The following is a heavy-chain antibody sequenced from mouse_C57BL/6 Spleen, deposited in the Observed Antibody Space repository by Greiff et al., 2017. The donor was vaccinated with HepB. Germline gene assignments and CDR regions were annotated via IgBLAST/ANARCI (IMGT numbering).Heavy chain of an antibody. CDR2: IYPGNSDT. D-gene: IGHD1-1*01. Sequence: EVQLQQSGTVLARPGASVKMSCKTSGYTFTSYWMHWVKQRPGQGLEWIGAIYPGNSDTSYNQKFKGKAKLTAGTSASTAYMELSSLTNEDAAVYYGTRSVIYYDGRYFEVGGKGTTVTVSS. CDR3: TRSVIYYDGRYFEV. V-gene: IGHV1-5*01. CDR1: GYTFTSYW. J-gene: IGHJ1*03.